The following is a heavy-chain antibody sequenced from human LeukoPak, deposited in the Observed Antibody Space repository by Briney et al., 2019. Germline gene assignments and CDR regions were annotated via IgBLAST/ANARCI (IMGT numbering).Heavy chain of an antibody. V-gene: IGHV3-23*01. D-gene: IGHD3-10*01. CDR3: AKVITSGSYYRWFDP. J-gene: IGHJ5*02. CDR1: GFTFSSYA. Sequence: GGSLRLSCAASGFTFSSYAMSWVRQAPGKGLEWVSAISGSGGSTYYADSVKGRFTISRDNSKNTLYLQMNSLRAEDTAVYYCAKVITSGSYYRWFDPWGQGTLVTVSS. CDR2: ISGSGGST.